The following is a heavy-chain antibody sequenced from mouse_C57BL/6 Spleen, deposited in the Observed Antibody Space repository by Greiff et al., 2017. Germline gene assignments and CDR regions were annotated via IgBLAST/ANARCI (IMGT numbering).Heavy chain of an antibody. Sequence: EVNVVESGGDLVQPGGSLKLSCAASGFTFSSYGMSWVRQTPDKRLEWVATISSGGGYTYYPDSVKGRFTISRDNAKNTLYLQMSSLKSEDTAMYYWARDERDDYDDETNWYCDVWGTGTTVTVSS. CDR1: GFTFSSYG. V-gene: IGHV5-6*01. CDR2: ISSGGGYT. CDR3: ARDERDDYDDETNWYCDV. D-gene: IGHD2-4*01. J-gene: IGHJ1*03.